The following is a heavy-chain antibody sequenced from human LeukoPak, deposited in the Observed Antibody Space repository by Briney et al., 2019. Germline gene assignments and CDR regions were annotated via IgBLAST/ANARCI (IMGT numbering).Heavy chain of an antibody. CDR3: AKDVGYCSGGSCYPEYFQH. CDR2: ISGSGGST. CDR1: GFTFSSYA. D-gene: IGHD2-15*01. V-gene: IGHV3-23*01. Sequence: AGGSLRLSCAASGFTFSSYAMSWVRQAPGKGLEWVSAISGSGGSTYYADSVKGRFTISRDNSKNTLYLQMNSLRAEDTAVYYCAKDVGYCSGGSCYPEYFQHWGQGTLVTVSS. J-gene: IGHJ1*01.